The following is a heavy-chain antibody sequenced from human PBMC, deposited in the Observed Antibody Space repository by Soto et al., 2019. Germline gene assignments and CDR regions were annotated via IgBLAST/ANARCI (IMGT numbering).Heavy chain of an antibody. J-gene: IGHJ6*02. CDR1: GGTFSSYA. CDR2: IIPIFGTA. Sequence: ASVKVSCKASGGTFSSYAISWVRQAPGQGLEWMGGIIPIFGTANYAQKFQGRVTITADESTSTAYMELSSLRSEDTAVYYCATDNWNYVFPYYYGMDVWGQGTTVTVSS. V-gene: IGHV1-69*13. CDR3: ATDNWNYVFPYYYGMDV. D-gene: IGHD1-7*01.